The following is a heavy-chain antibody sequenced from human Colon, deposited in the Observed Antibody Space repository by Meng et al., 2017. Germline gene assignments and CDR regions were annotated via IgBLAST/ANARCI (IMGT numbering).Heavy chain of an antibody. V-gene: IGHV1-69*06. CDR3: ARVRSDLDIVVVPAAIAPGPTNWFDP. CDR2: IIPIFGTA. Sequence: SVKVSCKASGGTFSSYAISWVRQAPGQGLEWMGGIIPIFGTANYAQKFQGRVTITADKSTSTAYMELSSLRSEDTAVYYCARVRSDLDIVVVPAAIAPGPTNWFDPWGQGTRVTVSS. D-gene: IGHD2-2*01. CDR1: GGTFSSYA. J-gene: IGHJ5*02.